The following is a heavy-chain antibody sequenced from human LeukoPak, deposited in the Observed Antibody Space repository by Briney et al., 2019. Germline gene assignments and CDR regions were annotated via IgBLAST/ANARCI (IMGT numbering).Heavy chain of an antibody. CDR2: INGGGSPI. J-gene: IGHJ4*02. V-gene: IGHV3-48*04. CDR1: GFTFSRDS. D-gene: IGHD3-9*01. CDR3: ARDTRTADMLTGYPYDY. Sequence: GGSLRLSCAASGFTFSRDSMNWVRQAPGKGLEWVSYINGGGSPIYYADSVRGRFTISRDNGKNSLYLQMNSLRAEDTAVYYCARDTRTADMLTGYPYDYWGQGTLDTVSS.